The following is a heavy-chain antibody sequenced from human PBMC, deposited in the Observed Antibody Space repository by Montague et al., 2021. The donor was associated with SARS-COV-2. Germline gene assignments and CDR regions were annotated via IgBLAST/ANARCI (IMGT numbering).Heavy chain of an antibody. Sequence: SLRLSCAASGFSFGDYAMHWVRQTPGKGLEWVAVISGDGGSTYYAYPVKGRFTILRDNSKNSLYLQMNGLRTEDTALYVCAKDQIAHNWKVSAASYYMDVWGKGTTVTVAS. D-gene: IGHD1-1*01. CDR2: ISGDGGST. V-gene: IGHV3-43*02. CDR3: AKDQIAHNWKVSAASYYMDV. J-gene: IGHJ6*03. CDR1: GFSFGDYA.